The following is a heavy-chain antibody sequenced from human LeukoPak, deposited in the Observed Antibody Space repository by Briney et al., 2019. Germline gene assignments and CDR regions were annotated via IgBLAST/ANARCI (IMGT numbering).Heavy chain of an antibody. Sequence: GGSLRLSCAASGFTFSNFAMHWVRQAPGKGLEWVTIISYDGSNKYYADSVKGRFIISRDNSKNTLYLQMNSLRAEDTAVYYCAKVRVVFNWNYAYYFDSWGQGTLVTVSS. CDR2: ISYDGSNK. V-gene: IGHV3-30*18. CDR1: GFTFSNFA. D-gene: IGHD1-7*01. CDR3: AKVRVVFNWNYAYYFDS. J-gene: IGHJ4*02.